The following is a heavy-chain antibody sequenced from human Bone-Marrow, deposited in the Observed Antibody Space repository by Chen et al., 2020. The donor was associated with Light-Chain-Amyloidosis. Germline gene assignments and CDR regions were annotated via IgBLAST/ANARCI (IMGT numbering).Heavy chain of an antibody. CDR1: GFAFSSYA. J-gene: IGHJ3*02. CDR2: ISGGGGSR. CDR3: AKDISYDDILPGYPADAFDI. V-gene: IGHV3-23*04. Sequence: EVQLVESGGGLLQRGGSLRLSCAASGFAFSSYAMSWVRQAPGKGLEWVSTISGGGGSRYYGDSVKCRLTISRDNSKNALFVQMNSLRAEDTAVYYCAKDISYDDILPGYPADAFDIWGQGTMVTVSS. D-gene: IGHD3-9*01.